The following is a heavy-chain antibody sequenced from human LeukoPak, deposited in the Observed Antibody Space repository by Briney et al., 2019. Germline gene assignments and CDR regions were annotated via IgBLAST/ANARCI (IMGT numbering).Heavy chain of an antibody. J-gene: IGHJ4*02. CDR1: GFTVSSNY. V-gene: IGHV3-66*04. Sequence: GGSLRLSCAASGFTVSSNYMSWVRQAPGKGLESVSLIYSGGSTYYADSVKGRFTISRDNAKNSLYLQMNSLRAEDTAVYYCARPEPPYDSSGYYYGYWGQGTLVTVSS. D-gene: IGHD3-22*01. CDR3: ARPEPPYDSSGYYYGY. CDR2: IYSGGST.